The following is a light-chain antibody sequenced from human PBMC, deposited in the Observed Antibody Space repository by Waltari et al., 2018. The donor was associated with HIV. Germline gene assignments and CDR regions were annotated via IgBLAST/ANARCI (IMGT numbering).Light chain of an antibody. Sequence: QSALTQYRSVSGSHGQSITIYCTGTTKDVGAYNYVSWYQQHPGRAPKLLIFDLIKRPSGVPDRFSGSKSGNTASLTISGLQAEDEADYYCCSSAGKYTFVFGTGTKVTVL. CDR3: CSSAGKYTFV. CDR2: DLI. J-gene: IGLJ1*01. V-gene: IGLV2-11*01. CDR1: TKDVGAYNY.